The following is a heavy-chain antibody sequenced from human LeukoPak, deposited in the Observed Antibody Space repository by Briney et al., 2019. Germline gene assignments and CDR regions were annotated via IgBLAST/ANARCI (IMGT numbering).Heavy chain of an antibody. CDR1: GVSISSSSYY. V-gene: IGHV4-39*07. D-gene: IGHD6-19*01. Sequence: SETLSLTCTVSGVSISSSSYYWGWIRQPPGKGLEWIGSIYYSGSTYYNPSLKSRVTISVDTSKNQFSLKLSSVTAADTAVYYCARAMEQWLGNNWFESWGQGTLVTVSS. CDR3: ARAMEQWLGNNWFES. CDR2: IYYSGST. J-gene: IGHJ5*01.